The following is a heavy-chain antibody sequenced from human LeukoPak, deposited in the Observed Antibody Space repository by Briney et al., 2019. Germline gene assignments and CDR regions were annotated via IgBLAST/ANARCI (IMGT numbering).Heavy chain of an antibody. Sequence: SETLSLTCAVSGGSISSSNWWSWVRQPPGKGLEWIGEIYHSGSTNYNPSLKSRVTISVDKSKNQFSLKLSSVTAADTAVYYCARVRGSSGWYPYYYYYYMDVWGKGTTVTISS. D-gene: IGHD6-19*01. CDR3: ARVRGSSGWYPYYYYYYMDV. J-gene: IGHJ6*03. CDR1: GGSISSSNW. V-gene: IGHV4-4*02. CDR2: IYHSGST.